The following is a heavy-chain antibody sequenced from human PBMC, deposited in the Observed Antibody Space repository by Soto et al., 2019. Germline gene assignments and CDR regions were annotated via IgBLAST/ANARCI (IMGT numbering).Heavy chain of an antibody. Sequence: PGAHLRLSCAATVFTFSRYDLHWFRVAPFNVMEWGAFISYDGSNKYCADSVKGRFTISRDNSKNTLYLQMNSLRAEDTAVYYCARARREGTKYGSGSYYKRYYYGMDVWGQGTTVTVSS. CDR1: VFTFSRYD. J-gene: IGHJ6*02. CDR3: ARARREGTKYGSGSYYKRYYYGMDV. D-gene: IGHD3-10*01. V-gene: IGHV3-30-3*01. CDR2: ISYDGSNK.